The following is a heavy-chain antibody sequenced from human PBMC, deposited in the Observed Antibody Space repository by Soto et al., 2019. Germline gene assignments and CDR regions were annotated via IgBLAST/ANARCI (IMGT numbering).Heavy chain of an antibody. V-gene: IGHV1-18*01. CDR1: GYTFSSYG. D-gene: IGHD3-3*01. Sequence: QVQLVQSGAEVKKPGASVKVSCKASGYTFSSYGISWVRQAPGLGVEWMEWISAYNGNTNYAQKLQGRVTRTTDTSTSTADMELRRLRSDDTAVYYCARDTRNYEFWSGYHTNWFDPWGQGTLVTVSS. CDR2: ISAYNGNT. CDR3: ARDTRNYEFWSGYHTNWFDP. J-gene: IGHJ5*02.